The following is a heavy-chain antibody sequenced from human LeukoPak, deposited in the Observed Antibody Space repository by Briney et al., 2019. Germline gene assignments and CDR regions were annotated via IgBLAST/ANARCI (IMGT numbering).Heavy chain of an antibody. Sequence: VASVKVSCKASGYTFTGYYMHWVRQAPGQGLEWMGWINPNSGGTNYAQKFQGRVTMTRDTSISTAYMELSRLRSDDTAVYYCAREDIVVVPAAITVYYYYYGMDVWGQGTTVTVSS. CDR1: GYTFTGYY. V-gene: IGHV1-2*02. D-gene: IGHD2-2*01. CDR2: INPNSGGT. CDR3: AREDIVVVPAAITVYYYYYGMDV. J-gene: IGHJ6*02.